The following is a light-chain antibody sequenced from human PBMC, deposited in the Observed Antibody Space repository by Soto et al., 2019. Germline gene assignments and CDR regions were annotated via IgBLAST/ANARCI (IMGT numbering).Light chain of an antibody. J-gene: IGLJ1*01. V-gene: IGLV2-14*01. Sequence: QSVRTQPASVSGSPGQSITISCTGTSSDVGAYNYVSWYQQQSGKTPKLLIHEVSSRPAGVSDRFSGSKSGNTASLTISGLQAEDEADYYCSAFATSRAYVFGIGTKVTV. CDR3: SAFATSRAYV. CDR2: EVS. CDR1: SSDVGAYNY.